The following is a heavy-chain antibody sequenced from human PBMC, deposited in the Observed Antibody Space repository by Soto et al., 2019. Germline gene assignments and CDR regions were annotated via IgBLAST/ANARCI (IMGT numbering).Heavy chain of an antibody. Sequence: TFTNAWMNWVRLTAGNGLEWVGRIKSKSDGETAEYAAPVKGRFIISRDDSTDTLYLEMNNLTSEDSAVYYCTTIVLVPSDHWGQGVLVTVSS. V-gene: IGHV3-15*01. J-gene: IGHJ4*02. CDR2: IKSKSDGETA. D-gene: IGHD3-22*01. CDR1: TFTNAW. CDR3: TTIVLVPSDH.